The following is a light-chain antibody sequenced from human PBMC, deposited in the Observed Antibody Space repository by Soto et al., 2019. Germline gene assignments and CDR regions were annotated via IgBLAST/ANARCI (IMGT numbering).Light chain of an antibody. Sequence: EIVMTQSPAALSLSPREGVTLSCRASQSVGRSLAWYQQRPGQAPRLLIYGASTRSTGTPVRFSGIGSGTEFTLTISRLQSEDFVVYYCHQYYEWPLTFGGGTKVEIK. CDR2: GAS. J-gene: IGKJ4*01. CDR1: QSVGRS. V-gene: IGKV3D-15*01. CDR3: HQYYEWPLT.